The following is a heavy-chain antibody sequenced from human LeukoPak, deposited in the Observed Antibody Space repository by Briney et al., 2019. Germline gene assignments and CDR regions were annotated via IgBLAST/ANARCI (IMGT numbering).Heavy chain of an antibody. CDR3: AKDRRAPYSNYGGKRTDY. J-gene: IGHJ4*02. V-gene: IGHV3-23*01. Sequence: YPGGSLRLSCAASGFTFSSYAMSWVRQAPGKGLEWVSAISGSGGSTYYADSVKGRFTISRDNSKNTLYLQMNSLRAEDTAVYYCAKDRRAPYSNYGGKRTDYWGQGTLVTVSS. CDR2: ISGSGGST. CDR1: GFTFSSYA. D-gene: IGHD4-11*01.